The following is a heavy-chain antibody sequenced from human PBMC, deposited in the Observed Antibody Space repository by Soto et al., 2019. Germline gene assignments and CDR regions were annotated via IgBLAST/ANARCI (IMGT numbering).Heavy chain of an antibody. J-gene: IGHJ4*02. CDR2: ISYDGSKK. V-gene: IGHV3-30*03. D-gene: IGHD3-10*01. Sequence: SQKRSGAASGLTSRSYVMHWVRQAPGKGLEWVAVISYDGSKKCYADSVKGRFTISRDNSKNTLYLQMNSLRAEDTAVYYCARDVLRPGDYWGQGTLVTVSA. CDR3: ARDVLRPGDY. CDR1: GLTSRSYV.